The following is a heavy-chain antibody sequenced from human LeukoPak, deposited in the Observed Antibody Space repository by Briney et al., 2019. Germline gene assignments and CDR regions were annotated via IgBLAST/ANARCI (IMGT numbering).Heavy chain of an antibody. CDR2: INPNSGGT. CDR1: GYTFTDFY. Sequence: ASVKVSCKTSGYTFTDFYMHWVRQAPGQGLEWMGWINPNSGGTNFAQKFQGRVTMTRDTSISTAYMELSRLRSDDTAVYYCARVGLVYYYGSGAPFDYWGQGTLVTVSS. J-gene: IGHJ4*02. V-gene: IGHV1-2*02. D-gene: IGHD3-10*01. CDR3: ARVGLVYYYGSGAPFDY.